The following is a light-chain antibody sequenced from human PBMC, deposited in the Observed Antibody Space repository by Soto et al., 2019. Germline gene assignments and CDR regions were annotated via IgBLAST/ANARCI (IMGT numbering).Light chain of an antibody. V-gene: IGKV1-5*03. CDR1: QSISSY. J-gene: IGKJ1*01. Sequence: DIQMTQSPSSLSASVEDRVTITCRASQSISSYLNWYQQKPGKAPKLLIYKASTLKSGVPSRFSGSGSGTEFTLTISSLQPDDFATYYCQQYNSYSPTFGQGTKVDIK. CDR2: KAS. CDR3: QQYNSYSPT.